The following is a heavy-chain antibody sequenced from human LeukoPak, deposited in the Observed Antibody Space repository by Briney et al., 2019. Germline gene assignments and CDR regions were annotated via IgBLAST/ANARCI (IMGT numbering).Heavy chain of an antibody. Sequence: PSETLSLTCTVSVGSISSSSNFWGWIRHPPGKGLEWIGSISYSGSAYYSPSLKSRVSISGDTSKNQFSLKLSSVTAADTAVYYCARLTPYSGSPLGDYWGQGTLVTVSS. CDR1: VGSISSSSNF. CDR2: ISYSGSA. V-gene: IGHV4-39*01. J-gene: IGHJ4*02. CDR3: ARLTPYSGSPLGDY. D-gene: IGHD1-26*01.